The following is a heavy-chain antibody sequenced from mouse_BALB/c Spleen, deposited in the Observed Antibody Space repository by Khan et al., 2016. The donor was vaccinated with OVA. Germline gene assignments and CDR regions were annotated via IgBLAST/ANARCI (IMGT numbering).Heavy chain of an antibody. CDR2: ISDLADTI. V-gene: IGHV5-15*02. CDR3: ARGGGTAPFVY. Sequence: EVELVESGGGLVQPGGSRKLSCEASDFTFSDYGMAWVRQAPGKGLEWVGCISDLADTIYYADTVTGRFTLSREKSYITPYMEMRSLRSEDTAMYYCARGGGTAPFVYWGLGTLVTVSA. D-gene: IGHD1-2*01. J-gene: IGHJ3*01. CDR1: DFTFSDYG.